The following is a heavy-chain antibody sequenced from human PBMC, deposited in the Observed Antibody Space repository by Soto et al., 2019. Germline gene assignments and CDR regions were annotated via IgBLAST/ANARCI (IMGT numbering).Heavy chain of an antibody. J-gene: IGHJ4*02. CDR2: INHSGST. CDR1: GGSFSGYY. D-gene: IGHD3-22*01. Sequence: QVQLQQWGAGLLKPSETLSLTCAVYGGSFSGYYWSWIRQPPGKGLEWIGEINHSGSTNYNPSLKSRVTISVDTSKNQFSLKLSSVTAADTAVYYCARGRGYYDSSGYYYWGQGTLVTVSS. CDR3: ARGRGYYDSSGYYY. V-gene: IGHV4-34*01.